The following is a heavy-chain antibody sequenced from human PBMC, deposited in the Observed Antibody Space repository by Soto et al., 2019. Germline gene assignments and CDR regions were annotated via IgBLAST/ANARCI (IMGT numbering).Heavy chain of an antibody. Sequence: QVQLQQWGAGLLKPSETLSLTCAVYGGSFSGYYWTWIRQSPEKGLEWIGEVNHSGTTYYNPSLTPRVTISVHTPKNKFSLKMSSVTAADTAVYYCARGIGYCSSINCYSSRRLRFDSWGQGTLVTVSS. CDR3: ARGIGYCSSINCYSSRRLRFDS. J-gene: IGHJ4*02. CDR2: VNHSGTT. D-gene: IGHD2-2*01. V-gene: IGHV4-34*01. CDR1: GGSFSGYY.